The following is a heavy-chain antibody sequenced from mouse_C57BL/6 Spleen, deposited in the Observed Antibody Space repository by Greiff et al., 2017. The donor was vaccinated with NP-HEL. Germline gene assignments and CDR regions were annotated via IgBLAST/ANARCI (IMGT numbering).Heavy chain of an antibody. CDR2: IYPRSGNT. V-gene: IGHV1-81*01. Sequence: QVQLQQSGAELARPGASVKLSCKASGYTFTSYGISWVKQRTGKGLEWIGEIYPRSGNTYYNEQFKGKATLTADKSSSTAYLALRSLTSEDSAVYFCARSREGFGYWGKGTTLTVS. CDR1: GYTFTSYG. J-gene: IGHJ2*01. CDR3: ARSREGFGY.